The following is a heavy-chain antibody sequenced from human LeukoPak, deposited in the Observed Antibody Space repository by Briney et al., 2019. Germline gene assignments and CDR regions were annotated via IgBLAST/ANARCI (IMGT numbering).Heavy chain of an antibody. Sequence: GSLRLSCAASGFTFSSYSMNWVRQAPGKGLEWVSSISSSSSYIFYADSVKGRFTISRDNSKNTLYLQMNSLRAEDTAIYYCAKMPVSYSSGWSTFDYWGQGSLVTVSS. CDR1: GFTFSSYS. V-gene: IGHV3-21*04. J-gene: IGHJ4*02. CDR2: ISSSSSYI. CDR3: AKMPVSYSSGWSTFDY. D-gene: IGHD6-19*01.